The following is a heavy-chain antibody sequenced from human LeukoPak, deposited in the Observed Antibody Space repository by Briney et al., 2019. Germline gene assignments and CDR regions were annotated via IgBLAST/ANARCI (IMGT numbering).Heavy chain of an antibody. D-gene: IGHD3-9*01. CDR2: ISSSSSYI. CDR1: GFTFSSYS. CDR3: AREDILTGYYY. V-gene: IGHV3-21*01. J-gene: IGHJ4*02. Sequence: GGSLRLSCAASGFTFSSYSVNWVRQAPGRGLEWVSSISSSSSYIYYADSVKGRFTISRDNAKNSLYLQMNSLRAEDTAAYYCAREDILTGYYYWGQGTLVTVSS.